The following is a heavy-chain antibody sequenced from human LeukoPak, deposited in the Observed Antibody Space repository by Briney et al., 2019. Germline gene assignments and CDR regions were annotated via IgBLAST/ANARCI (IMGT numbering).Heavy chain of an antibody. D-gene: IGHD3-10*01. CDR3: ARDKAPYYYGSGSYFPFDP. V-gene: IGHV1-69*04. J-gene: IGHJ5*02. CDR1: GGTFSSYA. Sequence: ASVKVSCKASGGTFSSYAISWVRQAPGQGLEWMGRIIPILGIANYAQKFQGRVTITADKSTSTAYMELSSLRSEDTAVYYCARDKAPYYYGSGSYFPFDPWGQGTLVTVSS. CDR2: IIPILGIA.